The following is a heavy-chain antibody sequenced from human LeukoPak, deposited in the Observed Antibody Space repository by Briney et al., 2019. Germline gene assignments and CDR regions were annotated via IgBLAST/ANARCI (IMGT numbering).Heavy chain of an antibody. Sequence: RSLRLSRAASGFTFDDYALHWVGQAPRRGLAWVSGICWTRGSIGYADSVKGRFTISRDNAKNSLYLQMNSLRAEDMALYYCAKGVSYDGGGYYFDYWGQGTLVTVSS. V-gene: IGHV3-9*03. CDR3: AKGVSYDGGGYYFDY. CDR2: ICWTRGSI. J-gene: IGHJ4*02. D-gene: IGHD1-26*01. CDR1: GFTFDDYA.